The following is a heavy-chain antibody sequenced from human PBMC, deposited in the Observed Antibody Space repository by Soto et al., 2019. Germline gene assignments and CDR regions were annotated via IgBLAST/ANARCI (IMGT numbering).Heavy chain of an antibody. Sequence: EVQLLESGGGLVQPGGSLRLSCAVSGFTFSSHAMSWVRQAPGKGLECVSSITGSGDSTYYADSVKGRFTISRNKPNSTPYHQVNSLRAEDTAVYYCAKDLQFSGWLSAQTFDYWGQGTQVTVSS. CDR1: GFTFSSHA. V-gene: IGHV3-23*01. D-gene: IGHD6-19*01. CDR3: AKDLQFSGWLSAQTFDY. CDR2: ITGSGDST. J-gene: IGHJ4*02.